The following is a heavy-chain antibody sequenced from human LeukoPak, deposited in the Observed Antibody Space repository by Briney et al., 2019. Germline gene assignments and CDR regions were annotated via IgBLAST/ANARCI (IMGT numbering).Heavy chain of an antibody. V-gene: IGHV3-7*01. D-gene: IGHD5-18*01. CDR3: ARGRETYNFDY. CDR1: GFIFSTSW. J-gene: IGHJ4*02. CDR2: INLDGSGK. Sequence: GGSLRLSCTASGFIFSTSWMTWVRQAPGKGLEWVANINLDGSGKYYVDSVKGRFTISRDNYINTLYLQMNSLRPEDMATFYCARGRETYNFDYWGQGTLVTVSS.